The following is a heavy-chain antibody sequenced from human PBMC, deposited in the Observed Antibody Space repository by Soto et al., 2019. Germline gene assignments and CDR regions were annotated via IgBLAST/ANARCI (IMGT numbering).Heavy chain of an antibody. J-gene: IGHJ4*02. CDR1: GGSISSGGYY. V-gene: IGHV4-31*03. D-gene: IGHD3-10*01. Sequence: PSETLSLTCTVSGGSISSGGYYWSWIRQHPGKGLEWIGYIYYSGSTYYNPSLKSRVTISVDTSKNQFSLKLSSVTAADTAVYYCARVVYGSGSYYKEGYYFDYWGQGTLVTVSS. CDR2: IYYSGST. CDR3: ARVVYGSGSYYKEGYYFDY.